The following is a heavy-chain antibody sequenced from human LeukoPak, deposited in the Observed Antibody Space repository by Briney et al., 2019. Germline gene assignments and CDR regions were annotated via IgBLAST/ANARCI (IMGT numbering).Heavy chain of an antibody. CDR1: GFSFSTYW. D-gene: IGHD3-10*01. CDR2: IKQDGSDK. CDR3: ARARITLVREVIIKADY. J-gene: IGHJ4*02. Sequence: GGSLRLSCAASGFSFSTYWMSWVRQAPGKGLQWMASIKQDGSDKYYVDSVMGRFTISRDNAKNSLYLQMNSLRAEDTAVYYCARARITLVREVIIKADYWGQGTLVTVSS. V-gene: IGHV3-7*03.